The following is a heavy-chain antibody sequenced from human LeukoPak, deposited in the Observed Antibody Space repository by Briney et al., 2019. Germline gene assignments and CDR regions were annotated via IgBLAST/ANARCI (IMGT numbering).Heavy chain of an antibody. J-gene: IGHJ4*02. CDR1: GFTFSSYG. CDR2: ISYDGSNK. CDR3: AKDREQWLVGGFFDY. Sequence: GGSLRLSCAASGFTFSSYGMHWVRQAPGKGLEWVAVISYDGSNKYYADSVKGRFTISRDNSKNTLYLQMNSLRAEDTAVYYCAKDREQWLVGGFFDYWGQGTLVTVSS. D-gene: IGHD6-19*01. V-gene: IGHV3-30*18.